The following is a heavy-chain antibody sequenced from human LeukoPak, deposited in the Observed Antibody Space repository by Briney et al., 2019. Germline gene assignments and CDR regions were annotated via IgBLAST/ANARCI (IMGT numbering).Heavy chain of an antibody. Sequence: SETLSLTCTVSGGSISRSTYYWGCIRQPPGKGLEWIGSIYYSGSTYYNPSLKSRVTISVDTSKNQFSLKLSSVTAADTAVYYCALSTGYFQHWGQGTLVTVSS. D-gene: IGHD2-2*01. CDR3: ALSTGYFQH. V-gene: IGHV4-39*01. J-gene: IGHJ1*01. CDR2: IYYSGST. CDR1: GGSISRSTYY.